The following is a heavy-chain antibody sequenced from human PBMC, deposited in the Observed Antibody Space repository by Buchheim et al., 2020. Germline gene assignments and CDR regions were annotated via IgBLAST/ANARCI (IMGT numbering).Heavy chain of an antibody. CDR2: INPSGGST. CDR1: GYTFTSYY. D-gene: IGHD2-2*01. J-gene: IGHJ5*02. CDR3: ARGHQLLLRQNWFDP. Sequence: QVQLVQSGAEVKKPGASVKVSCKASGYTFTSYYMHWVRQAPGQGLEWMGIINPSGGSTSYAQKFQGRVTMTRATSTRPGSMELSSLRSEDTAVYYCARGHQLLLRQNWFDPWGQGTL. V-gene: IGHV1-46*01.